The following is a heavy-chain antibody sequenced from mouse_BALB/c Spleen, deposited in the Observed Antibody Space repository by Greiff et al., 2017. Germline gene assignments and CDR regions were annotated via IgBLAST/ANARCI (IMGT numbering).Heavy chain of an antibody. CDR1: GFTFSSYA. CDR2: ISSGGST. D-gene: IGHD2-10*02. CDR3: ARGTAYGNYWYFDV. Sequence: EVKLQESGGGLVKPGGSLKLSCAASGFTFSSYAMSWVRQTPEKRLEWVASISSGGSTYYPDSVKGRFTISRDNARNILYLQMSSLRSEDTAMYYCARGTAYGNYWYFDVWGAGTTVTVSS. J-gene: IGHJ1*01. V-gene: IGHV5-6-5*01.